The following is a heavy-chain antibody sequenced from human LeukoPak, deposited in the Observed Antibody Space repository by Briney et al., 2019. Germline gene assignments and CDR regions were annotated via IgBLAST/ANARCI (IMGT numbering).Heavy chain of an antibody. CDR2: IYYTGST. Sequence: PSETLSLTCTVSGASMRDHYWAWIRQPPGRGLECIGYIYYTGSTKYNPSFKSPVTISIDTSKSQFSLKVSPVTAADTPMYYCARAEGNYYDSSGYYVAWFAPWSQGSVVTVYS. CDR1: GASMRDHY. CDR3: ARAEGNYYDSSGYYVAWFAP. D-gene: IGHD3-22*01. J-gene: IGHJ5*02. V-gene: IGHV4-59*11.